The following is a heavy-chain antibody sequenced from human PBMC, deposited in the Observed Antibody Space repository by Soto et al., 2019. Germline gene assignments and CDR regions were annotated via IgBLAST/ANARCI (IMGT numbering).Heavy chain of an antibody. V-gene: IGHV4-31*03. CDR2: IYYSGST. J-gene: IGHJ4*02. Sequence: QVQLQESGPGLVKPSQTLSLTCTVSGGSISSGGYYWSWIRQHPGKGLEWIGYIYYSGSTYYNPSLKSRVTISVDTSKNQFSLKLSSVTAADTAVYYCASGGSDYDSSGRPSFYFDCWGQGTLVTVSS. CDR3: ASGGSDYDSSGRPSFYFDC. CDR1: GGSISSGGYY. D-gene: IGHD3-22*01.